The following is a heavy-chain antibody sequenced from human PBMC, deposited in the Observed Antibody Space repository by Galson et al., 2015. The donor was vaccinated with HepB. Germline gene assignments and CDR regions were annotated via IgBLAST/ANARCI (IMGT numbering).Heavy chain of an antibody. J-gene: IGHJ4*02. Sequence: SLRLSCAASGFTFSNAWMSWVRQAPGKGLEWVGRIKSKTDGETTDYAAPVKGRFTISRDDSENTLYLQMNSLKTEDTAVYYCTTFPYGLFDYWGQGTLVTVSS. CDR2: IKSKTDGETT. D-gene: IGHD4-17*01. CDR1: GFTFSNAW. V-gene: IGHV3-15*01. CDR3: TTFPYGLFDY.